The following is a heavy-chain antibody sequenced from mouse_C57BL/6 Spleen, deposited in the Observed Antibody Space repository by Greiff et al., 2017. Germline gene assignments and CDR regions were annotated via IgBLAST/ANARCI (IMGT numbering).Heavy chain of an antibody. V-gene: IGHV14-4*01. Sequence: EVQLQQSGAELVRPGASVKLSCTASGFNIKDDYMHWVKQRPEQGLAWIGWLDPENGDTEYASKFQGKATITADTSSNTAYLQLSSLTSEDTAVYYCTTVYYGSSPGYWGQGTTLTVSS. CDR3: TTVYYGSSPGY. D-gene: IGHD1-1*01. CDR1: GFNIKDDY. CDR2: LDPENGDT. J-gene: IGHJ2*01.